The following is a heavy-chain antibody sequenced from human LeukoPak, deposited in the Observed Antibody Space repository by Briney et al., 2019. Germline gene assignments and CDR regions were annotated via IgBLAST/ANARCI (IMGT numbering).Heavy chain of an antibody. J-gene: IGHJ4*02. CDR2: ISWNSGSI. Sequence: GRSLRLSCAASGFTFDDYAMHWVRQAPGKGLEWVSGISWNSGSIGYADSVKGRFTTSRDNAKNSLYLQMNSLRAEDTALYYCAKDGNDILTGYYPCWGQGTLVTVSS. CDR3: AKDGNDILTGYYPC. CDR1: GFTFDDYA. V-gene: IGHV3-9*01. D-gene: IGHD3-9*01.